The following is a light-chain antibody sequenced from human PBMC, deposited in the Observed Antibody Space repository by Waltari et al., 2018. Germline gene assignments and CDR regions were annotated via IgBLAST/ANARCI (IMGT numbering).Light chain of an antibody. CDR2: AAS. Sequence: DIQMTQSPSSLSTSVGDRVTITCRASQSISTYLNWYQQTPGKAPKLLIYAASSLQSGVPSMFSGSGSGTDFTLTISSLQPEDFATYYCQQANSFPLTFGGGTKVDI. CDR1: QSISTY. J-gene: IGKJ4*01. CDR3: QQANSFPLT. V-gene: IGKV1-39*01.